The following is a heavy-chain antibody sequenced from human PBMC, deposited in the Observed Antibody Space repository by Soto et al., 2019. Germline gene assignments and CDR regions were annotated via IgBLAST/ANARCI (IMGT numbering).Heavy chain of an antibody. CDR3: ARQRGSGSYPYFDY. J-gene: IGHJ4*02. V-gene: IGHV4-59*08. CDR2: IYYSGST. Sequence: QVQLQESGPGLVKPSETLSLTCTVSGGSISSYYWSWIRQPPGKGLEWIGYIYYSGSTNYNPSLKSRDTISVDTSKNQFSLKLSSVTAADTAVYYCARQRGSGSYPYFDYWGQGTLVTVSS. CDR1: GGSISSYY. D-gene: IGHD3-10*01.